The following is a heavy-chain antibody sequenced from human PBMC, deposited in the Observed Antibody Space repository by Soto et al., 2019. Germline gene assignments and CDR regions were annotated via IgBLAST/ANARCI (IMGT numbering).Heavy chain of an antibody. CDR1: GFTFSSYG. CDR3: AKGGYSGYDADFDY. D-gene: IGHD5-12*01. J-gene: IGHJ4*02. CDR2: ISYDGSNK. Sequence: ESGGGVVQPGRSLRLSCAASGFTFSSYGMHWVRQAPGKGLEWVAVISYDGSNKYYADSVKGRFTISRDNSKNTLYLQMNSLRAEDTAVYYCAKGGYSGYDADFDYWGQGTLVTVSS. V-gene: IGHV3-30*18.